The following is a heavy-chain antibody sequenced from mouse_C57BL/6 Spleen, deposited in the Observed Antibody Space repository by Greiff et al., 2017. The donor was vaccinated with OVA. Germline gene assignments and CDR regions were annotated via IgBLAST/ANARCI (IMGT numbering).Heavy chain of an antibody. CDR1: GYTFTSYW. CDR3: ARSPGQLRLRDY. J-gene: IGHJ2*01. V-gene: IGHV1-53*01. D-gene: IGHD3-2*02. CDR2: INPSNGGT. Sequence: QVQLQQPGTDLVKPGASVKLSCKASGYTFTSYWMHWVKQRPGQGLEWIGNINPSNGGTNYNEKFKSKATLTVDKSSSTAYMQLSSLTSEDSAVYYCARSPGQLRLRDYWGQGTTLTVSS.